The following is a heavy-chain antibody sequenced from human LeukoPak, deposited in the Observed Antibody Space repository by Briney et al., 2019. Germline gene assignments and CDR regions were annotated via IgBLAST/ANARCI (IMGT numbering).Heavy chain of an antibody. CDR1: GFTFSSYV. CDR2: ISGSGGST. J-gene: IGHJ4*02. V-gene: IGHV3-23*01. CDR3: AKAARGSYLNYFDY. Sequence: GGSLRLSCAASGFTFSSYVMSWVRQAPGKGLEWVSAISGSGGSTYYADSVKGRFTISRDNSKNTLYLQMNSLKAEDTAVYYCAKAARGSYLNYFDYWGQGTLVTVSS. D-gene: IGHD1-26*01.